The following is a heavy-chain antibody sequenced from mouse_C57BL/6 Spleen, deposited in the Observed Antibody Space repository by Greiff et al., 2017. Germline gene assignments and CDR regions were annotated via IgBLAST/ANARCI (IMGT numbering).Heavy chain of an antibody. CDR2: INPYNGGT. Sequence: EVQLQQSGPVLVKPGASVKMSCKASGYTFTDYYMNWVKQSHGKSLEWIGVINPYNGGTSYNQKFKGKATLTVDKSSSTAYMELNSLTSEDSAVYYCARWGYGSSYRYAMDYWGQGTSVTVSS. V-gene: IGHV1-19*01. J-gene: IGHJ4*01. CDR1: GYTFTDYY. CDR3: ARWGYGSSYRYAMDY. D-gene: IGHD1-1*01.